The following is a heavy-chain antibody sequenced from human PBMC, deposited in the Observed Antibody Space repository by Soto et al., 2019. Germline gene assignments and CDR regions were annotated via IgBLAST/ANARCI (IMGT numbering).Heavy chain of an antibody. CDR3: ARQSISGWYSD. V-gene: IGHV3-66*04. Sequence: GGSLRLSCAASGFTVSSNYMSWVRQAPGKGLEWVSVIYSGCSTYYADSVKGRFHISRDNSKNTLYLQMNSLRAEDTAVYYCARQSISGWYSDWGQGTLVTVSS. D-gene: IGHD6-19*01. J-gene: IGHJ4*02. CDR1: GFTVSSNY. CDR2: IYSGCST.